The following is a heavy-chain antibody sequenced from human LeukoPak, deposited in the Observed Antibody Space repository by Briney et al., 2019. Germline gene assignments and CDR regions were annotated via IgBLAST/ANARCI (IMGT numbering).Heavy chain of an antibody. J-gene: IGHJ5*02. V-gene: IGHV4-39*01. Sequence: SETLSLTCTASGGSISSSSYYWGWIRQPPGKGLEWIGSIYYSGSTYYNPSLKSRVTISVDTSKNQFSLKLSSVTAADTAVYYCARHGPLGYCSSTSCYEAWFDPWGQGTLVTVSS. CDR2: IYYSGST. CDR3: ARHGPLGYCSSTSCYEAWFDP. CDR1: GGSISSSSYY. D-gene: IGHD2-2*01.